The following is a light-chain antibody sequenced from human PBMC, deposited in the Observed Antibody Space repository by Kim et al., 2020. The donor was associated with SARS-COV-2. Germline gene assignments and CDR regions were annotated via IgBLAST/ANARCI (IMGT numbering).Light chain of an antibody. CDR2: DAS. Sequence: SPGKRSSLSSSTSLTRSSFLAWYQQKPGQAPRLLIYDASSRATGIPARFSGSGSGTDFTLTISSLEPDDFAVYYCQQRTNWPPWTFGQGTKVDIK. CDR3: QQRTNWPPWT. J-gene: IGKJ1*01. CDR1: LTRSSF. V-gene: IGKV3-11*01.